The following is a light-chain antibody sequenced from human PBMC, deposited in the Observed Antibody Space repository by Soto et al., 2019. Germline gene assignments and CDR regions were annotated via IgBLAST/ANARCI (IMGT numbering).Light chain of an antibody. J-gene: IGLJ2*01. CDR1: SSDVGGYNF. Sequence: QSVLTQPASVSGSPGQSIAISCTGTSSDVGGYNFVSWYQQHPGKAPKLVIYDDNIRPSGVSDRFSGSKSGNTASLTISGLQAEDEADYYCSSYSDSSTRVVFGGGTKLTVL. CDR3: SSYSDSSTRVV. V-gene: IGLV2-14*03. CDR2: DDN.